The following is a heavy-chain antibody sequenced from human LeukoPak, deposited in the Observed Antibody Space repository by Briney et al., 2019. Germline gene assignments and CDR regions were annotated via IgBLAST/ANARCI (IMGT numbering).Heavy chain of an antibody. J-gene: IGHJ5*02. V-gene: IGHV3-74*03. Sequence: GGSLRLSCAVSGFSFTNYWMHCVRQDPGKGLVWVSYISSDGSVTKYADSVKGRFTMSRDNAKNSLYLQMNSLRAEDTAVCYCARDLLTEYSSLYNWFDRWGQGTLVTVSS. CDR3: ARDLLTEYSSLYNWFDR. CDR2: ISSDGSVT. CDR1: GFSFTNYW. D-gene: IGHD6-6*01.